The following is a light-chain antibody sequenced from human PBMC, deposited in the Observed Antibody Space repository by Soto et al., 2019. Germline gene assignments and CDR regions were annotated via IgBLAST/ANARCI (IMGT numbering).Light chain of an antibody. CDR3: QHRSNWPIT. CDR1: QSVSSSY. CDR2: AAS. V-gene: IGKV3D-20*02. J-gene: IGKJ5*01. Sequence: EIVLTQSPGTLSLSPGERATLSCRASQSVSSSYLAWYQQKPGQAPRLFIYAASIRATGIPDRFSGSGSGTDFTLTISSLEPEDFATYYCQHRSNWPITFGQGTRLEIK.